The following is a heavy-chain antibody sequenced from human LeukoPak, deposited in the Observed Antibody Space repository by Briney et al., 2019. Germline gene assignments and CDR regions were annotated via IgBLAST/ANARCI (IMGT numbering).Heavy chain of an antibody. CDR3: ARDQSWTTGFDV. J-gene: IGHJ3*01. CDR2: IYYTGST. Sequence: SETLSLTCTVSGVSVSNSSFYWGWIRQPPGKGLEWIGSIYYTGSTYYDPSLNSRVTIFVDTFKDQFSLKLSSVTAADTAVYYCARDQSWTTGFDVWGQGTIVTVSS. CDR1: GVSVSNSSFY. V-gene: IGHV4-39*02. D-gene: IGHD2-8*02.